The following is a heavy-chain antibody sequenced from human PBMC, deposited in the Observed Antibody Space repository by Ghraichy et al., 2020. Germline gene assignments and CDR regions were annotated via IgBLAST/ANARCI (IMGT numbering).Heavy chain of an antibody. D-gene: IGHD2-21*01. V-gene: IGHV3-21*01. CDR3: ARTQCDDDCYTLDGFDI. J-gene: IGHJ3*02. CDR1: GLTFSSYA. CDR2: ISSRSSYI. Sequence: GGSLRLSCAASGLTFSSYAMNWVRQAPGKGLEWVSSISSRSSYIYYSDSAKGRFTISRDNAKNSLHLQMNSLRVEDTAVYYCARTQCDDDCYTLDGFDIWGQGTIVTVSS.